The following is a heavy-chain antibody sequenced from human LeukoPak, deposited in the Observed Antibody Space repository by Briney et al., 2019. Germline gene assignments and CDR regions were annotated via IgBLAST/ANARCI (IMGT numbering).Heavy chain of an antibody. V-gene: IGHV1-69*01. CDR2: IIPIFGTA. J-gene: IGHJ3*02. CDR1: GGTFSSYA. CDR3: ARRGSCSSTSCYQAFDI. Sequence: SVKVSCKASGGTFSSYAISWVRQAPGQGLEWMGGIIPIFGTANYAQKFQGRVTITVDESTSTAYMELSSLRSEDTAVYYCARRGSCSSTSCYQAFDIWGQGTMVTVSS. D-gene: IGHD2-2*01.